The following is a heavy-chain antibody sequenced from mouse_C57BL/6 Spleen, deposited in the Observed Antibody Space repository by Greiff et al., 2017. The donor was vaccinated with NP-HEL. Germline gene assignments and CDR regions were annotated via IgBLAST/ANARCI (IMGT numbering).Heavy chain of an antibody. Sequence: QVQLQQSGAELVRPGASVTLSCKASGYTFTDYEMHWVKQTPVHGLEWIGAIDPETGGTAYNQKFKGKAILTADKSSSTAYMELRSLTSEDSAVYYCTRREGYDGYYEDYWGQGTTLTVSS. D-gene: IGHD2-3*01. CDR2: IDPETGGT. V-gene: IGHV1-15*01. CDR3: TRREGYDGYYEDY. CDR1: GYTFTDYE. J-gene: IGHJ2*01.